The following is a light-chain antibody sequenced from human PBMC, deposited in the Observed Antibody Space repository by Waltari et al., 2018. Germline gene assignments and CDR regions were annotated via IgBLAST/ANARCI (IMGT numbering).Light chain of an antibody. CDR3: QQYGNSRT. J-gene: IGKJ1*01. CDR2: GAS. V-gene: IGKV3-20*01. Sequence: EVVLTQSPDTLSLSPGEKATLSCRASQPIDNNNLAWYQQKPGQAPRLLIYGASDRAADIPDRFSGSGSETDFTLSISRLEPDDFAVYFCQQYGNSRTFGQGT. CDR1: QPIDNNN.